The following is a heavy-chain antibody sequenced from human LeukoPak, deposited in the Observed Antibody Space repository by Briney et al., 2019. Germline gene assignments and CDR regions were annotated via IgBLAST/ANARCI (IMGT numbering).Heavy chain of an antibody. J-gene: IGHJ4*02. D-gene: IGHD2-2*01. CDR3: ATDIAGERLDCSSTSCYVVDY. Sequence: ASVKVSCKVSGYTLTELSMHWVRQAPGKGLEWVGGFDPEDGETIYAQKSQGRVTMTEDTSTDTAYMELSSLRSEDTAVYYCATDIAGERLDCSSTSCYVVDYWGQGTLVTVSS. CDR1: GYTLTELS. V-gene: IGHV1-24*01. CDR2: FDPEDGET.